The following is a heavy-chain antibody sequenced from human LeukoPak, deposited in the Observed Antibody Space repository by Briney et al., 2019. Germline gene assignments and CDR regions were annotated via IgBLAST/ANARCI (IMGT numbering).Heavy chain of an antibody. J-gene: IGHJ4*02. CDR2: ISSNGGST. CDR3: ARERTMVRGFVY. CDR1: GFTFSSYA. V-gene: IGHV3-64*01. D-gene: IGHD3-10*01. Sequence: GGSLRLSCAASGFTFSSYAMHWVRQAPGKGLEYVSAISSNGGSTYYANSVKGRFTISRDNSKNTLYLQMGSLRAEDMAVYHCARERTMVRGFVYWGQGTLVTVSS.